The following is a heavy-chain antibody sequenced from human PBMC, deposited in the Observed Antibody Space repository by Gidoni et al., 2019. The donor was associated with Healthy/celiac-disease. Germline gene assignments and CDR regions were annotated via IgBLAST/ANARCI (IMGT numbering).Heavy chain of an antibody. V-gene: IGHV4-39*07. CDR1: GGSNSSSSYY. CDR3: ARGALFLNWFDP. Sequence: LQLQESGPGLVKPSETLSLSCTVPGGSNSSSSYYWGWIRQPPGKGREWIGSIYYSGSTYYNPSLKSRVTISVDTSKNQFSLKLSSVTAADTAVYYCARGALFLNWFDPWGQGTLVTVSS. D-gene: IGHD1-26*01. J-gene: IGHJ5*02. CDR2: IYYSGST.